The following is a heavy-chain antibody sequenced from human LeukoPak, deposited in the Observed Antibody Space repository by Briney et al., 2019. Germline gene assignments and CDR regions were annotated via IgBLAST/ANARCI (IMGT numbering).Heavy chain of an antibody. CDR2: IYYSGST. CDR1: GGSISSYY. CDR3: ARVGSGSYHYAAPYYFDY. V-gene: IGHV4-59*01. Sequence: SETLSLTCTVSGGSISSYYWSWIRQPPGKGLEWIGYIYYSGSTNYNPSLKSRVTISVDTSKNQFSLKLSSVTAADTAVYYCARVGSGSYHYAAPYYFDYWGQGTLVTVSS. J-gene: IGHJ4*02. D-gene: IGHD1-26*01.